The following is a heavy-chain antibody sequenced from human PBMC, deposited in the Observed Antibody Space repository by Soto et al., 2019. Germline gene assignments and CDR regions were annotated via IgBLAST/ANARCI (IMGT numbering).Heavy chain of an antibody. CDR1: GYTFTRYG. J-gene: IGHJ6*02. Sequence: GASVKVSCKASGYTFTRYGISWVRQAPGQGLEWMGWISGYNGDTNYAQKFQGRVSMTIDTSTTTAYMELNSLRAEDTAVYYCARTRPGCSSTSCPRGYYYYGMDVWGQGTTVTVSS. D-gene: IGHD2-2*01. V-gene: IGHV1-18*01. CDR2: ISGYNGDT. CDR3: ARTRPGCSSTSCPRGYYYYGMDV.